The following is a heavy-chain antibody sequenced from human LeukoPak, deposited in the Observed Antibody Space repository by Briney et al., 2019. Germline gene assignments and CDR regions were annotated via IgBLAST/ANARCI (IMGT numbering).Heavy chain of an antibody. CDR3: ARAHYYDSSGPFDY. CDR1: GFTFSSYW. V-gene: IGHV3-7*01. Sequence: GGSLRLSCAASGFTFSSYWMSWVRQAPGKGLEWVANIKQDGSEKYYVGSVKGRFTISRDNAKNSLYLQMNSLRAEDTAVYYCARAHYYDSSGPFDYWGQGTLVTVSS. CDR2: IKQDGSEK. J-gene: IGHJ4*02. D-gene: IGHD3-22*01.